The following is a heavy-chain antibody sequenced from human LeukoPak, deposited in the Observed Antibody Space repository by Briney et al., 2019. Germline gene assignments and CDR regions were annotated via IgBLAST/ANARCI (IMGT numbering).Heavy chain of an antibody. CDR2: IYHSGST. CDR3: ARVPHSSSSEWFDP. V-gene: IGHV4-38-2*02. D-gene: IGHD6-6*01. Sequence: SETLSLTCTVSGYSISSGYYWGWIRQPPREGLEWIGRIYHSGSTYYNPSLKSRVSISVDTSKNHLSLQLRSVTAADTAVYYCARVPHSSSSEWFDPWGQGTLVTVSS. J-gene: IGHJ5*02. CDR1: GYSISSGYY.